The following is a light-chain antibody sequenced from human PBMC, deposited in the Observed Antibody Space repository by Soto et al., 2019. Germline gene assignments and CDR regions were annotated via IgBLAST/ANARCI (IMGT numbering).Light chain of an antibody. V-gene: IGKV3-11*01. CDR1: QSVTSS. CDR2: DAS. Sequence: TLSLSPGERATLSCRASQSVTSSLVWYQQKPGQAPRLLMYDASNRATGIPARFSGSGSGTDFTLTISSLETEDSAVYYCQQRSTWPRTFGGGTKVDIK. CDR3: QQRSTWPRT. J-gene: IGKJ4*01.